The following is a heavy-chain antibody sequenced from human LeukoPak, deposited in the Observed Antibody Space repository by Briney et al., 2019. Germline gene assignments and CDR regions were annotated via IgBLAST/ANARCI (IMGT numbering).Heavy chain of an antibody. V-gene: IGHV3-74*01. D-gene: IGHD2-8*02. J-gene: IGHJ4*02. CDR3: ATYRQVLLPFES. CDR2: INRDGYTV. Sequence: PGGSLTLSCAASGFTFTNYWMRWVRQVPGKGLVWVSRINRDGYTVAYADSVKGRFTISRDNAENTLYLQMNSLRAEDTAIYYCATYRQVLLPFESWGQGTLVTVSS. CDR1: GFTFTNYW.